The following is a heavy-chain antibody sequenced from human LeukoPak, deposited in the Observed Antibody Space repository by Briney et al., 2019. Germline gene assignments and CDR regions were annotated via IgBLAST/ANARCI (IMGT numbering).Heavy chain of an antibody. CDR2: VSYDGNNK. J-gene: IGHJ6*03. D-gene: IGHD2-2*01. Sequence: GGSLRLSCAASGFTFSTYGLHWVRQAPGKGLEWVAVVSYDGNNKFYTDSVKGRFTISRDNSKNTLYLQMSSLRAEDTAVYYCAKDTSREGFCSSSSCYHYYYYMDVWGKGTTVTVSS. CDR1: GFTFSTYG. V-gene: IGHV3-30*18. CDR3: AKDTSREGFCSSSSCYHYYYYMDV.